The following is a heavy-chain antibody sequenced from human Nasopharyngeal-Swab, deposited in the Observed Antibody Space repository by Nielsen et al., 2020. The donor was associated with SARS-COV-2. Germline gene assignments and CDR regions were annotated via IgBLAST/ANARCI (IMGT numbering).Heavy chain of an antibody. J-gene: IGHJ3*02. Sequence: ESLKISCKGSGYSFTTYWLGWVRQKPGKGLEWMGIIYPGDSDARYSPSFQGQVTISADKSISTAYLQWRGLKASDTAIYYRARTKRQLASDDAFDIWGQGTMVTVSS. CDR3: ARTKRQLASDDAFDI. CDR2: IYPGDSDA. V-gene: IGHV5-51*01. CDR1: GYSFTTYW. D-gene: IGHD2-2*01.